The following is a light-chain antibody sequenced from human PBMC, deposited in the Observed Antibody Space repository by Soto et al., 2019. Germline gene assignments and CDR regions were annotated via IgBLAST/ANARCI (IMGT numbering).Light chain of an antibody. CDR1: SSDVGGYNY. Sequence: QSALTQPASVSGSPGQSSTISCTGTSSDVGGYNYVSWYQQHPGKARKLMIYDVSNRPSGVSNRVSGSKSGNTASLTISGLQDEDEAAYYCSSYTSSSTLLYVFGTGTKLTVL. V-gene: IGLV2-14*01. CDR3: SSYTSSSTLLYV. CDR2: DVS. J-gene: IGLJ1*01.